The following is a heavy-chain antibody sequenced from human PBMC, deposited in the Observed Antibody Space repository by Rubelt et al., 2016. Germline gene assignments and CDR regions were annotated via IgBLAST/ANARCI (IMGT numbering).Heavy chain of an antibody. V-gene: IGHV3-15*01. CDR3: GTEKGLCTGACHGVAHEW. CDR1: GFTFSNAW. CDR2: IKSKTDGGTK. J-gene: IGHJ4*02. Sequence: EVQLVESGGGLVKPGGSLRLSCAASGFTFSNAWMSWVRQAPGKGLEWVGRIKSKTDGGTKDYAAPVKGRFTISRDDSKNTLYLQMSSLKSDDTAVYFCGTEKGLCTGACHGVAHEWWGQGTLVTVSS. D-gene: IGHD2-8*02.